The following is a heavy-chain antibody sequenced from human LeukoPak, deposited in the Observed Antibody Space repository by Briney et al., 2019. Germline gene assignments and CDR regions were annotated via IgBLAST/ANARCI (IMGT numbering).Heavy chain of an antibody. CDR2: IYSGGST. CDR3: ARDPGGNGNWFAP. CDR1: GFTVSSNY. J-gene: IGHJ5*02. V-gene: IGHV3-66*01. D-gene: IGHD2-8*02. Sequence: GGSLRLSCAASGFTVSSNYMSWDRQAPGKGLEWVSVIYSGGSTYYADSVKGRFTISRDNSKNTLYLQMNSLRAEDTAVYYCARDPGGNGNWFAPWGQGTLVTVSS.